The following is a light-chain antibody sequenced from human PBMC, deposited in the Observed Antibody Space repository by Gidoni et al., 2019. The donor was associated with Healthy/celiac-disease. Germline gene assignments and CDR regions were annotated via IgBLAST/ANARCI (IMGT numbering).Light chain of an antibody. CDR1: QDISNY. CDR2: DAS. CDR3: QQRFT. J-gene: IGKJ3*01. Sequence: DIQMTQSPSSLSASVGDRVTITCQASQDISNYLNWYQQKPGKAPKLLIYDASNLETGVPSRFSGSGSGTDFTFTISSLQPEDIATYYCQQRFTFGPGTKVDI. V-gene: IGKV1-33*01.